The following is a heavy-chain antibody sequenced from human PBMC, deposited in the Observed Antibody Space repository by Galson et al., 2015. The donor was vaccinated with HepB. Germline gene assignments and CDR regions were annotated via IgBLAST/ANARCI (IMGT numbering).Heavy chain of an antibody. CDR2: IDWDDDK. CDR1: GFSLNTSGMR. Sequence: PALVKPTQTLTLTCTFSGFSLNTSGMRVSWIRQPPGKALERLARIDWDDDKFYSTSLKTRLTISKDTSKNQVVLTMTNMDPVDTATYYCARILSGYSNYAMDVWGRGTRVTVSS. D-gene: IGHD4-23*01. J-gene: IGHJ6*02. CDR3: ARILSGYSNYAMDV. V-gene: IGHV2-70*04.